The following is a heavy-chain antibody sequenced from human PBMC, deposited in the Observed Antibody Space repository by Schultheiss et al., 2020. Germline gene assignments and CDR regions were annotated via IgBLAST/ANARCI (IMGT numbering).Heavy chain of an antibody. D-gene: IGHD6-13*01. CDR1: GYSISSGYY. J-gene: IGHJ5*02. CDR3: ARERQQLDNWFDP. V-gene: IGHV4-38-2*02. Sequence: SETLSLTCTVSGYSISSGYYWGWIRQPPGKGLEWIGSIYYSGSTYYNPSLKSGVTKSVDKSQNQFSLKLSSVTAADTAVYYCARERQQLDNWFDPWGQGTLVTVSS. CDR2: IYYSGST.